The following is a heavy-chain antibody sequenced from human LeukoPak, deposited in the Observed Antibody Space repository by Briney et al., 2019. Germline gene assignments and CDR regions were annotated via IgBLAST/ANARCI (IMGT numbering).Heavy chain of an antibody. D-gene: IGHD6-19*01. V-gene: IGHV3-74*01. CDR3: ARGEYSSGWWGYFDY. Sequence: GGSLRLSCAASGFTFSSYWMHWVRQAPGKGLVWVSRINTDGSSTSYADSVKGRFTISRDNAKNTLYLQMNSLGAEDTAVYYCARGEYSSGWWGYFDYWGQGTLVTVSS. CDR2: INTDGSST. CDR1: GFTFSSYW. J-gene: IGHJ4*02.